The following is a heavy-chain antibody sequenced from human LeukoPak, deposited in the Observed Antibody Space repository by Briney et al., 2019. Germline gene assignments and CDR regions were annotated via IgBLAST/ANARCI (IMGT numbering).Heavy chain of an antibody. V-gene: IGHV1-58*02. CDR3: AERSLIRGDGYNFSPYYFDY. CDR2: IVVGTGNT. J-gene: IGHJ4*02. CDR1: GYTFTSYY. Sequence: GASVKVSCKASGYTFTSYYMHWVRQAPGQGLEWMGWIVVGTGNTNYAQRFQERVTITRDLSTSTAYMELSSLTSEDTAVYYCAERSLIRGDGYNFSPYYFDYWGQGTLVTVSS. D-gene: IGHD5-24*01.